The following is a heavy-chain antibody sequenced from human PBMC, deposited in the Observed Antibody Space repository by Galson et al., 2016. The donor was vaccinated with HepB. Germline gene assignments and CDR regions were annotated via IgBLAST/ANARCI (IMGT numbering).Heavy chain of an antibody. D-gene: IGHD6-6*01. CDR2: ISYDEGYK. CDR3: ARGPARLFDY. J-gene: IGHJ4*02. V-gene: IGHV3-30-3*01. Sequence: SLRLSCAASGFTFNTYTMHWVRQAPGKGLEWVAVISYDEGYKYYADSVKGRFTISRDNSKNTLYLQVNSLRAEDTAMYYCARGPARLFDYWGQGTLVTASS. CDR1: GFTFNTYT.